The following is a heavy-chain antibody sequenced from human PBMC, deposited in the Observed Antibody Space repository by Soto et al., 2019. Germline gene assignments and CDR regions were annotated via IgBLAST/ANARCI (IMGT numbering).Heavy chain of an antibody. CDR3: ARDYYGMDV. CDR2: TYQSGSA. Sequence: PSETLSLTXTVSGGSITSGGYSWTWIRQSPGKGLEWIGYTYQSGSAYYNPSLKSRVTISVDRSKNQFSLNLTSVTAADTAVYYCARDYYGMDVWGQGTTVTV. CDR1: GGSITSGGYS. V-gene: IGHV4-30-2*06. J-gene: IGHJ6*02.